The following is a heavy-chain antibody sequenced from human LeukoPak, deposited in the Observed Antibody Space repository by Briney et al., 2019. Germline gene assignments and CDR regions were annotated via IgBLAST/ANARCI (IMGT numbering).Heavy chain of an antibody. J-gene: IGHJ4*02. D-gene: IGHD2-15*01. V-gene: IGHV3-7*01. Sequence: GGSLRLSCAASGFTFGSYWMSWVRQAPGRGLEWVANIKQDGSEKYYVDSVKGRFTISRDNSKNTLYLQMNSLRTEDTAVYYCARDEGHCSGGSCHHFDFWGQGTLVTVSS. CDR1: GFTFGSYW. CDR3: ARDEGHCSGGSCHHFDF. CDR2: IKQDGSEK.